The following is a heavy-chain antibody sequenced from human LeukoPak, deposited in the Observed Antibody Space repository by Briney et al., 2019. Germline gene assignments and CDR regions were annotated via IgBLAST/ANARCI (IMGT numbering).Heavy chain of an antibody. CDR3: ARESCSGGSCYFGY. CDR1: GYTFTGYY. Sequence: GASVKVSCKASGYTFTGYYMHWVRQAPGQGLEWMGRINPNSGGTNYAQKFQGRVTMTRDTSISTAYVELSRLRSDDTAVYYCARESCSGGSCYFGYWGQGTLVTVSS. V-gene: IGHV1-2*06. D-gene: IGHD2-15*01. CDR2: INPNSGGT. J-gene: IGHJ4*02.